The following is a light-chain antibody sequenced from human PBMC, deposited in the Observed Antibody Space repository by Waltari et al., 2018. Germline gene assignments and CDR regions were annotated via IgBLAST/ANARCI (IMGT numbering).Light chain of an antibody. CDR2: VNGDGSH. Sequence: QLVLTQPPSAYASPGASVKLTCTLTSGHSDYGYTWHQQQPEKGPRCLMKVNGDGSHTKGDGIPHRSSGSSSGAERYLTISSLQSEDEADYYCQTWGPDNNWVFGGGTKLTVL. J-gene: IGLJ3*02. V-gene: IGLV4-69*02. CDR1: SGHSDYG. CDR3: QTWGPDNNWV.